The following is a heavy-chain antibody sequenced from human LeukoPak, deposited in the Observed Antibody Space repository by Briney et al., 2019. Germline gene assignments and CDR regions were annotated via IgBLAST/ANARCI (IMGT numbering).Heavy chain of an antibody. V-gene: IGHV1-8*01. CDR2: MNPNSGNT. CDR3: ARGPAAAALADFDL. CDR1: GYTFTSYD. J-gene: IGHJ2*01. D-gene: IGHD6-13*01. Sequence: ASVKVSCKASGYTFTSYDINWVRQATGQGLEWMGWMNPNSGNTGYAQKFQGRVTMTRNTSISTAYMELSSLRSEDTAVYYCARGPAAAALADFDLWGRGTLVTVSS.